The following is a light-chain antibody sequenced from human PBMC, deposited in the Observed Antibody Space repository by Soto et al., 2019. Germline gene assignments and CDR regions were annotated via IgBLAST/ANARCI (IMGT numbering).Light chain of an antibody. CDR2: DAS. J-gene: IGKJ1*01. CDR1: QSVGSD. CDR3: HHYGTSPWT. V-gene: IGKV3D-20*01. Sequence: DIVMTQSPATLSVSPGERATLSCRASQSVGSDLAWYQQKPGLAPRLLIYDASSRATGIPDRFSGSGSGTEFALTISRLEPEDFAVYYCHHYGTSPWTFGQGTEVDIK.